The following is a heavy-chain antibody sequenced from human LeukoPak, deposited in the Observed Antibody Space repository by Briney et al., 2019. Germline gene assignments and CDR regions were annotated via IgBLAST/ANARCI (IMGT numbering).Heavy chain of an antibody. D-gene: IGHD6-19*01. CDR1: GFTFSSYA. J-gene: IGHJ4*02. CDR3: ARVRHTSGWGFDY. CDR2: ISGSGGST. Sequence: PGGSLRLSCAASGFTFSSYAVSWVRQAPGKGLEWVSAISGSGGSTYYADSVKGRFTISRDNSKNTLYLQMNSLRADDTAVYFCARVRHTSGWGFDYWGQGTLVTVSS. V-gene: IGHV3-23*01.